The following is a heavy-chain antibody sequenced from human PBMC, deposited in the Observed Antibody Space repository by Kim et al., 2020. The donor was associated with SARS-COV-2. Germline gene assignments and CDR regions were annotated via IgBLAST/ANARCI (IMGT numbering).Heavy chain of an antibody. Sequence: SETLSLTCAVYGGSFSGYYWSWIRQPPGKGLEWIGEINHSGSTNYNPSLKSRVTISVDTSKNQFHLNLSSVTAADTAVYYCARVPPPGAGRCGFDRFDY. CDR1: GGSFSGYY. D-gene: IGHD5-12*01. J-gene: IGHJ4*01. CDR3: ARVPPPGAGRCGFDRFDY. CDR2: INHSGST. V-gene: IGHV4-34*01.